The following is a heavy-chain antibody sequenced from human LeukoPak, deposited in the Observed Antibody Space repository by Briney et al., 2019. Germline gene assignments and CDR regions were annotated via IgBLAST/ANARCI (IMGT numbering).Heavy chain of an antibody. V-gene: IGHV1-8*01. Sequence: SVKVSCKASGYTFTSYDINWVRQATGQGLEWMGWMNPNSGSTGYAQKFQGRVTMTRNTSISTAYMELSSLRSEDTAVYYCATAAAAGGYYFDYWGQGTLVTVSS. CDR3: ATAAAAGGYYFDY. D-gene: IGHD6-13*01. CDR2: MNPNSGST. J-gene: IGHJ4*02. CDR1: GYTFTSYD.